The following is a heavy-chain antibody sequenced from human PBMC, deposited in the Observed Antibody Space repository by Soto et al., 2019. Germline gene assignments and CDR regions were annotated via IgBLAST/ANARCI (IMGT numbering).Heavy chain of an antibody. CDR2: ISYDGSNK. Sequence: QVQLVESGGGVVQPGRSLRLSCAASGFTFSSYGMHWVRQAPGKGLEWVAVISYDGSNKYYADSVKGRFTISRDNSKNTLYLQKNSQRAEDTAVYYCAKVGYTYYFDYWGQGTLVTVYS. CDR1: GFTFSSYG. D-gene: IGHD3-16*02. V-gene: IGHV3-30*18. CDR3: AKVGYTYYFDY. J-gene: IGHJ4*02.